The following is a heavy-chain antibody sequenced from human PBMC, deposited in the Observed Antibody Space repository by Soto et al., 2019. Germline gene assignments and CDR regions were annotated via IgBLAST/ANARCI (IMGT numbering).Heavy chain of an antibody. CDR3: ARDPGYSYGYN. Sequence: ASVKVSCKASGGTFSSYAISWVRQAPGQRLEWMGWINAGNGNTKYSQKLQGRVTITRDTSASTAYMELSSLGSEDTAVYYCARDPGYSYGYNWGQGTLVTVSS. V-gene: IGHV1-3*01. D-gene: IGHD5-18*01. CDR2: INAGNGNT. CDR1: GGTFSSYA. J-gene: IGHJ4*02.